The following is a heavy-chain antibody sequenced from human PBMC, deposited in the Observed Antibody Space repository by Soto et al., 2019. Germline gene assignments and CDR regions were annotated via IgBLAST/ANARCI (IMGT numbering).Heavy chain of an antibody. CDR1: GGSISSGGYY. CDR3: AREGSGSASIYYFDY. Sequence: SETLSLTCTVSGGSISSGGYYWSWIRQHPGKGLEWIGYIYYSGSTYYNPSLKSRVTISVDTSKNQFSPKLSSVTAADTAVYYCAREGSGSASIYYFDYWGQGTLVTVSS. V-gene: IGHV4-31*03. D-gene: IGHD3-22*01. CDR2: IYYSGST. J-gene: IGHJ4*02.